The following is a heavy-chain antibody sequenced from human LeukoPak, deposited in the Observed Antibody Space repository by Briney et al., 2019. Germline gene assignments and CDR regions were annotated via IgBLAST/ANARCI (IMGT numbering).Heavy chain of an antibody. CDR2: IIPIFGTA. CDR1: GGTFSSYA. D-gene: IGHD4-17*01. J-gene: IGHJ3*02. V-gene: IGHV1-69*05. CDR3: ASVATVTTGYDAFDI. Sequence: GSSVKVSCKASGGTFSSYAISWVRQAPGQGLEWMGGIIPIFGTANYAQKFQGRVTITTDESTSTAYMELSSLRSEDTAVYYCASVATVTTGYDAFDIWGQRTMVTVSS.